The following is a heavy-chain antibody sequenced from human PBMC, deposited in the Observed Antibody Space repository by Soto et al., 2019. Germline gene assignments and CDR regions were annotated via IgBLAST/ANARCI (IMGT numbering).Heavy chain of an antibody. CDR1: GGSISSSSW. J-gene: IGHJ4*02. CDR2: IYHSGST. Sequence: QVQLQESGPGLVKPSGTLSLTCAVSGGSISSSSWWSWVRQPPGKGLEWIGEIYHSGSTNYNPSLKSRVTISVDKSKNQFSLKLSSVTAADTAVYYCARAGIAVAGAAPDGYWGQGTLVTVSS. D-gene: IGHD6-19*01. CDR3: ARAGIAVAGAAPDGY. V-gene: IGHV4-4*02.